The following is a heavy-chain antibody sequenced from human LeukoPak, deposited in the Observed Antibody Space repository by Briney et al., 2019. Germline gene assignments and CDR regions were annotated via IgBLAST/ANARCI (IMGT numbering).Heavy chain of an antibody. CDR2: IYYSGST. J-gene: IGHJ3*02. CDR3: ASSRRYYYGSSGYYAFDI. CDR1: GGSISSGDYY. V-gene: IGHV4-30-4*08. Sequence: SETLSLTCTVSGGSISSGDYYWSWIRQPPGKGLEWIGYIYYSGSTYYNPSLKSRVTISVDTSKIHFSLKLGSVTAADTALYYCASSRRYYYGSSGYYAFDIWGQGTMVTVSS. D-gene: IGHD3-22*01.